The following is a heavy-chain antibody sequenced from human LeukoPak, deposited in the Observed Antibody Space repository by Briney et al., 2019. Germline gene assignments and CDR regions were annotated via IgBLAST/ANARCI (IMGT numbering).Heavy chain of an antibody. CDR3: ARDTVLAVAGTQGAFDI. D-gene: IGHD6-19*01. V-gene: IGHV3-33*01. J-gene: IGHJ3*02. CDR2: IWYDGSNK. Sequence: QPGGSLRLSCAASGFTFSSYSMHWVRQAPGKGLEWVAVIWYDGSNKYYADSVKGRFTISRDNSKNTLYLQMNSLRAEDTAVYYCARDTVLAVAGTQGAFDIWGQGTMVTVSS. CDR1: GFTFSSYS.